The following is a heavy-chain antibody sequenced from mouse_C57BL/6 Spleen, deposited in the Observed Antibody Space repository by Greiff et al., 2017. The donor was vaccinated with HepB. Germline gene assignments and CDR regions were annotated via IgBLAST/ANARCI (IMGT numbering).Heavy chain of an antibody. J-gene: IGHJ2*01. CDR1: GYTFTSYW. CDR3: ARGYDDYFDY. Sequence: QVHVKQPGAELVRPGSSVKLSCKASGYTFTSYWMDWVKQRPGQGLEWIGNIYPSDSETHYNQKFKDKATLTVDKSSSTAYMQLSSLTSEDSAVYYCARGYDDYFDYWGQGTTLTVSS. V-gene: IGHV1-61*01. D-gene: IGHD2-2*01. CDR2: IYPSDSET.